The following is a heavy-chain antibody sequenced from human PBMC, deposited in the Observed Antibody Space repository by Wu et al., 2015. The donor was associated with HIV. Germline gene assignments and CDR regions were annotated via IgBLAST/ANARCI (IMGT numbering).Heavy chain of an antibody. CDR2: SALTMVT. CDR3: VRDQQWPTEYYHYYGMDV. D-gene: IGHD6-19*01. J-gene: IGHJ6*04. CDR1: GYSFVNFG. V-gene: IGHV1-18*01. Sequence: QVQVVQSGAEVKKPGASVKVSCKASGYSFVNFGMSWVRQAPGRRALRWSGSGSALTMVTQTMHRRSEGRVTMTTDTSTSTAYMELRSLRSDDTAVYYCVRDQQWPTEYYHYYGMDVWAEGTTVTVSS.